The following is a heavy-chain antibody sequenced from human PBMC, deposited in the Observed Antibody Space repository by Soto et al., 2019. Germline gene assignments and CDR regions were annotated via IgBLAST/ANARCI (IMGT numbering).Heavy chain of an antibody. D-gene: IGHD5-12*01. CDR1: GGSISSSSYY. V-gene: IGHV4-39*01. CDR2: IYYSGST. J-gene: IGHJ3*02. Sequence: QLQLQESGPGLVKPSETLSLTCTVSGGSISSSSYYWGWIRQPPGKGLEWIGSIYYSGSTYYNPSLKSRVTISVDTSKNQFSLKLSSVTAADTAVYYCARWYAIVATVRFDAFDIWGQGTMVTVSS. CDR3: ARWYAIVATVRFDAFDI.